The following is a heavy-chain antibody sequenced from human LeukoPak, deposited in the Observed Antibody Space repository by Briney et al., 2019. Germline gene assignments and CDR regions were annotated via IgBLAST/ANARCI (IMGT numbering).Heavy chain of an antibody. J-gene: IGHJ4*02. CDR2: ISGSGGST. CDR3: AKLVGGVGGSYFDY. Sequence: AGGSLRLSCAASGFTFSSYAMSWVRQAPGKGLEWVSSISGSGGSTYYADSVKGRFTISRGNSKNTLYLQMNSLRAEDTAVYYCAKLVGGVGGSYFDYWGQGTLVTVSS. D-gene: IGHD1-26*01. CDR1: GFTFSSYA. V-gene: IGHV3-23*01.